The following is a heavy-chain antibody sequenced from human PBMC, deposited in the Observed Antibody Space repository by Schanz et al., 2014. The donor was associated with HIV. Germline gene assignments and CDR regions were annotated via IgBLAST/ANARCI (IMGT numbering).Heavy chain of an antibody. CDR3: AKDAGGAMDV. Sequence: VQLFESGGGLAQPGGSLRLSCAASGFSSSNSVIHWVRQAPGKGLEWVAALFGSNEHYKESVKGRFTISRDNSKNTLYLQMNSLRPEDTAVYYCAKDAGGAMDVWGQGTLVTVSS. CDR2: LFGSNE. CDR1: GFSSSNSV. J-gene: IGHJ4*02. V-gene: IGHV3-30*04. D-gene: IGHD3-16*01.